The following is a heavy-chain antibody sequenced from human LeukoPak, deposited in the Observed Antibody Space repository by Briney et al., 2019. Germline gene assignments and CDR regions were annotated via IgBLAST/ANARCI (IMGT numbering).Heavy chain of an antibody. V-gene: IGHV4-59*01. CDR1: GGSISSDY. CDR3: ARAATRLDAFDI. CDR2: IYYSGST. D-gene: IGHD6-25*01. J-gene: IGHJ3*02. Sequence: SETLSLTCTVSGGSISSDYWSWIRQPPGKGLEWIGYIYYSGSTNYNPSLKSRVTISVDTSKNQFSLKLSSVTAADTAVYYCARAATRLDAFDIWGQGTMVTVSS.